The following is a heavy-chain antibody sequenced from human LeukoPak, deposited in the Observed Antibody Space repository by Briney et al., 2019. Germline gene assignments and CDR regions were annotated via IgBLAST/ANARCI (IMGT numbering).Heavy chain of an antibody. D-gene: IGHD2-21*01. J-gene: IGHJ4*02. CDR1: GGSISSSSYY. CDR3: ARVRVIFDY. CDR2: IYYSGST. Sequence: PSETLSLTCTVSGGSISSSSYYWGWIRQPPGKGLEWVGSIYYSGSTYYNPSLKSRVTISVDTSKNQFSLKLSSVTAADTAVYYCARVRVIFDYWGQGTLVTVSS. V-gene: IGHV4-39*07.